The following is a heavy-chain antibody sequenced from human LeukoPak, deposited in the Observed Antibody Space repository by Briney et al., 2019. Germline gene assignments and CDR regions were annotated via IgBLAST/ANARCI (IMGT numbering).Heavy chain of an antibody. J-gene: IGHJ5*02. CDR3: ARAQDIVVAPGGWFDP. Sequence: GASVKVSCKASGYTFTGYYMHWVRQAPGQGLEWMREINPNSGGTNYAQKFQGRVTMTRDTSISTAYMELSRLRSDDTAVYYCARAQDIVVAPGGWFDPWGQGTLVTVSS. CDR1: GYTFTGYY. V-gene: IGHV1-2*02. CDR2: INPNSGGT. D-gene: IGHD2-2*01.